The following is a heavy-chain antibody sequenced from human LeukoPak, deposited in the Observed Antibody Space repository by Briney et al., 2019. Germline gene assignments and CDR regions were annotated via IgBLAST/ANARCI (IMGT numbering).Heavy chain of an antibody. V-gene: IGHV3-21*01. CDR2: ISSSSSYI. Sequence: GGSLRLSCAAYGFTFSSYSMNWVRQAPGKGLEWVSSISSSSSYIYYADSVKGRFTISRDNAKNSLYLQMNSLRAEDTAVYYCARDRLGYSYDDFDYWGQGTPVTVSS. J-gene: IGHJ4*02. D-gene: IGHD5-18*01. CDR3: ARDRLGYSYDDFDY. CDR1: GFTFSSYS.